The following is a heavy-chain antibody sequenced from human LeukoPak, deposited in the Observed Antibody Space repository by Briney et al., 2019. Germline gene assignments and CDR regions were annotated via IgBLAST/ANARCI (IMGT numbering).Heavy chain of an antibody. CDR3: ARHDPVGHFLRGMDV. J-gene: IGHJ6*02. V-gene: IGHV4-59*08. Sequence: SETLSLTCAVSGGSISGYFWSWSRQPPGKGLEWIGYIYYTGSTIYNPSLRSRVTMSVDVSKNQFSLDLTSVTAADTAVYYCARHDPVGHFLRGMDVWGQGTTVTVSS. CDR1: GGSISGYF. D-gene: IGHD2/OR15-2a*01. CDR2: IYYTGST.